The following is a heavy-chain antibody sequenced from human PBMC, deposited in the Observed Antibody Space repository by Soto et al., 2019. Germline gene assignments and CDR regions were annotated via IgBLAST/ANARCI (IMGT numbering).Heavy chain of an antibody. CDR3: ARDLWGYCGTDCYPLDV. J-gene: IGHJ6*02. Sequence: SETLSLTCTVSGGSISGYYWSWIREPPGKGLEWIGYMYNTGSTVYNPSFKSRVTISVDTSKNQFSLKLNSVTAADTAVYYCARDLWGYCGTDCYPLDVWGQGTTVTVS. D-gene: IGHD2-21*02. V-gene: IGHV4-59*01. CDR2: MYNTGST. CDR1: GGSISGYY.